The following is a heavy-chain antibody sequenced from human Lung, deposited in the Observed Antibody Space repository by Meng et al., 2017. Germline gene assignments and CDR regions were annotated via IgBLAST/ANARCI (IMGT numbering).Heavy chain of an antibody. CDR3: ARGPTTMAHDFDY. Sequence: VQLQQWGAGLLKPSETLSLTCVVSGVSFSDYYWSWIRQPPGKGLEWIGEINHSGSTNYNPSLESRATISVDTSQNNLSLKLSSVTAADSAVYYCARGPTTMAHDFDYWGQGSLVTVFS. CDR2: INHSGST. CDR1: GVSFSDYY. D-gene: IGHD4-11*01. J-gene: IGHJ4*02. V-gene: IGHV4-34*01.